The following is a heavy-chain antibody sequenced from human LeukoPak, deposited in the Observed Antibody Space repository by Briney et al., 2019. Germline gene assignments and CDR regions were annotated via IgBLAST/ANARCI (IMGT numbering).Heavy chain of an antibody. CDR3: ARDERYDSSGYPFDY. V-gene: IGHV1-2*02. D-gene: IGHD3-22*01. J-gene: IGHJ4*02. CDR2: VNPHSGGT. Sequence: GASVKVSCKASGYTFTDYYIRWVRQAPGHGLEWMGWVNPHSGGTNFAQRFRGRVTMTRDTSISTAYMELSRLGSDDTAVYYCARDERYDSSGYPFDYWGQGTLVTVSS. CDR1: GYTFTDYY.